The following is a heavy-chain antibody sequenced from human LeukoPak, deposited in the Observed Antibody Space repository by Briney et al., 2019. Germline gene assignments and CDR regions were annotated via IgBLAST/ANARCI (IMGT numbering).Heavy chain of an antibody. Sequence: SQALSLTCAISGDSVSSNSAAWNWIRQSPSRGLEWLGRTYYRSKWYNDYAVSVKSRITINPDTSKNQFSLQLNSVTPEDTAVYYCARNVNDYGDYESSFDYWGQGTLVTVSS. CDR3: ARNVNDYGDYESSFDY. J-gene: IGHJ4*02. CDR2: TYYRSKWYN. D-gene: IGHD4-17*01. V-gene: IGHV6-1*01. CDR1: GDSVSSNSAA.